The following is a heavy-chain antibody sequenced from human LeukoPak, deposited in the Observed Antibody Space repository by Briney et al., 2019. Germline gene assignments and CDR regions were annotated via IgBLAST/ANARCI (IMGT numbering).Heavy chain of an antibody. Sequence: SETLSLTCNVSGYSISNGYYWGWIRQPPGKGLEGIGIIYHSGGNHYNPSLKSRVTISVDTSKNQFSLKLSSVTAADTAVYYCARANYYGSGSYLVKYYFDYWGQGTLVTVSS. CDR3: ARANYYGSGSYLVKYYFDY. J-gene: IGHJ4*02. CDR2: IYHSGGN. D-gene: IGHD3-10*01. CDR1: GYSISNGYY. V-gene: IGHV4-38-2*02.